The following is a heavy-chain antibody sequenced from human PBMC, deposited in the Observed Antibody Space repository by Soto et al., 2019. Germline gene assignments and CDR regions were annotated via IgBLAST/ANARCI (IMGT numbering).Heavy chain of an antibody. V-gene: IGHV3-21*01. Sequence: GGSLRLSCAASGFTFSSYSMNWVRQAPGKGLEWVSSISSSSSYIYYADSVKGRFTISRDNAKNSLYLQMNSLRAEDTAVCYCARVARPTDDYWGQGTLVTVSS. J-gene: IGHJ4*02. CDR3: ARVARPTDDY. CDR2: ISSSSSYI. CDR1: GFTFSSYS.